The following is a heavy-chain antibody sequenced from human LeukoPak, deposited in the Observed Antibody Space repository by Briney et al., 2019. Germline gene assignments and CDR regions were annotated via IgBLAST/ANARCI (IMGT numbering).Heavy chain of an antibody. CDR2: IYYSGST. CDR3: ARAFRGGGYTLDY. D-gene: IGHD5-24*01. CDR1: GGSISSGGYY. J-gene: IGHJ4*02. V-gene: IGHV4-31*03. Sequence: PSQTLSLTCTVSGGSISSGGYYWSWIRQHPGKGLEWIGYIYYSGSTYYNPSLKSRVTISVDTSKNQFSLKLSSVTAADTAVYYCARAFRGGGYTLDYWGPGTLVTVSS.